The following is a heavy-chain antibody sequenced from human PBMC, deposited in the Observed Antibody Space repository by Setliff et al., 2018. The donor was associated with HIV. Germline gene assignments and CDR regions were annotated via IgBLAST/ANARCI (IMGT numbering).Heavy chain of an antibody. CDR1: GFTFSSHE. V-gene: IGHV3-48*03. D-gene: IGHD1-26*01. J-gene: IGHJ3*01. CDR3: AKPTSGMYPRAFDL. Sequence: GESLKISCAASGFTFSSHEMNWVRQAPGMGLEWVSYISSSGSSIYYADFVKGRFTISRDNAKNSLYLQMNSLRVEDTAVYYCAKPTSGMYPRAFDLWGRGTVVTVSS. CDR2: ISSSGSSI.